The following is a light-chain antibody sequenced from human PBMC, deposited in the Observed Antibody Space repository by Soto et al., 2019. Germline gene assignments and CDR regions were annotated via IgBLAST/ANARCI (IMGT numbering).Light chain of an antibody. Sequence: ETGLTQSPATLSLSPGERAILSCRASQSISSYLAWYQQKPGQAPRLLISDAVNRATGIPARFSGSGSGTDFTLIIGSLEPEDVAVYYCQQRINWPLSFGGGTRVQIK. V-gene: IGKV3-11*01. J-gene: IGKJ4*01. CDR2: DAV. CDR3: QQRINWPLS. CDR1: QSISSY.